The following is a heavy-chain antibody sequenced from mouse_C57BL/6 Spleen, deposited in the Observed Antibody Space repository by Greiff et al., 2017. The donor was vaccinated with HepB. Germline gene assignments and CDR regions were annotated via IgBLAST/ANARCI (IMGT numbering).Heavy chain of an antibody. CDR3: ARGNDGYPAY. J-gene: IGHJ3*01. CDR1: GFTFSSYA. Sequence: DVKLVESGGGLVKPGGSLKLSCAASGFTFSSYAMSWVRQTPEKRLEWVATISDGGSYTYYPDNVKGRFTISRDNAKNNLYLQMSHLKSEDTAMYYCARGNDGYPAYWGQGTLVTVSA. D-gene: IGHD2-3*01. CDR2: ISDGGSYT. V-gene: IGHV5-4*03.